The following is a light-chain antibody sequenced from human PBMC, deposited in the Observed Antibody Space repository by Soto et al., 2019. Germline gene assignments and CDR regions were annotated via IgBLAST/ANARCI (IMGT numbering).Light chain of an antibody. J-gene: IGKJ2*01. V-gene: IGKV2-30*01. CDR2: KVS. CDR3: MQGTHWPPYT. CDR1: QSLAYIDGNTY. Sequence: EVVMTQSPLSLPVTLGQPASISCRSSQSLAYIDGNTYLSWFQQRPGQSPRRLMYKVSNRESGVPDRFSGSESGTDFTLKISRVEAEDVGVYYCMQGTHWPPYTFGQGTKLEIK.